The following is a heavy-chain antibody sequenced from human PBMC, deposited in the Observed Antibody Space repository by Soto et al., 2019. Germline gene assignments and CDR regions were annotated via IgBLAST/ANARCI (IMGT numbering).Heavy chain of an antibody. V-gene: IGHV4-4*02. D-gene: IGHD3-10*01. CDR2: IYHSGST. J-gene: IGHJ3*02. CDR3: ARVMVRGVTKSDVFDI. Sequence: QVQLQESGPGLVKPSGTLSLTCGVSSGSISSNNWWSWVRQPPGKGLGWIGEIYHSGSTNYNPSLKSRVTISVDKSKSQFFLKLNSVTASDTAVYYCARVMVRGVTKSDVFDIWGQGTMVTVSS. CDR1: SGSISSNNW.